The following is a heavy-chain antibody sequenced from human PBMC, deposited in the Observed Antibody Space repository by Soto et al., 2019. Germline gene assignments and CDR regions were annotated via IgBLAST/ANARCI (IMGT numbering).Heavy chain of an antibody. CDR2: ISSSGSTI. CDR1: GFTFSAYY. J-gene: IGHJ6*03. D-gene: IGHD6-13*01. V-gene: IGHV3-11*01. CDR3: ARDDGSSWYYYYYYMDV. Sequence: GGSLRLSCAASGFTFSAYYMSWLRQAPGKGLEWVSYISSSGSTIYYADSVKGRFTISRDNAKNSLYLQMNSLRAEDTAVYYCARDDGSSWYYYYYYMDVWGKGTTVTVSS.